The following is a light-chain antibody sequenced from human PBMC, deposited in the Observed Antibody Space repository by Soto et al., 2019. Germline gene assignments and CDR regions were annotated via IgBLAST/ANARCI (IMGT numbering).Light chain of an antibody. CDR1: QSVSSN. CDR3: QQYNNWPRT. Sequence: EIVMTQSPATLSVSPGERATLSCRASQSVSSNLAWYQQKPGQAPRLLIYGASTRAIGIPTGFSGSGSGTEFTLTISSLQSEEFAVYYCQQYNNWPRTFGQGTKVDI. J-gene: IGKJ1*01. CDR2: GAS. V-gene: IGKV3-15*01.